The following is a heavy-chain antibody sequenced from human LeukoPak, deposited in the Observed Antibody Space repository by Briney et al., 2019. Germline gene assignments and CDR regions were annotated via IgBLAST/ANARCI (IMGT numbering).Heavy chain of an antibody. J-gene: IGHJ4*02. V-gene: IGHV4-4*07. Sequence: ETLSLTCSVSGGSITSYYWSWIRQPAGKGLEWIGRIYTSGSTNYNPSLKSRVTMSVDTSKNQFSLRLSSVATADTAVYYCARDSSTYRSFDYWGQGTLVTVSS. CDR3: ARDSSTYRSFDY. CDR1: GGSITSYY. CDR2: IYTSGST.